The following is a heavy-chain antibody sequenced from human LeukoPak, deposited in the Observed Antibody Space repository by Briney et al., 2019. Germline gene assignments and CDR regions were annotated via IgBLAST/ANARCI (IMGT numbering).Heavy chain of an antibody. D-gene: IGHD1-7*01. CDR1: GYTFYYYG. V-gene: IGHV1-18*01. Sequence: ASVKVSCKASGYTFYYYGISWVRQAPGQGLEWMGWVSAYNGNTNYAQKLQGRVTMTTDTSTSTAYMELRSLRSDDTAVYYCARQARNWNYGLYNWFDPWGQGTLVTVSS. CDR2: VSAYNGNT. J-gene: IGHJ5*02. CDR3: ARQARNWNYGLYNWFDP.